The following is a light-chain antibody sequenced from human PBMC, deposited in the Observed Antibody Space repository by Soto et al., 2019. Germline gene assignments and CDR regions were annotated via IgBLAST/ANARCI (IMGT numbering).Light chain of an antibody. J-gene: IGLJ1*01. CDR1: SSDVGAYDS. CDR3: CSSAPESTYV. CDR2: KGT. Sequence: ALAQPASVSGSPGQSITISCTGTSSDVGAYDSVSWYQQHPHKAPQVIIYKGTQRPSGVSNRFSGSTSGNAASLTISGLQADDEADYFCCSSAPESTYVFGTGTKVTVL. V-gene: IGLV2-23*01.